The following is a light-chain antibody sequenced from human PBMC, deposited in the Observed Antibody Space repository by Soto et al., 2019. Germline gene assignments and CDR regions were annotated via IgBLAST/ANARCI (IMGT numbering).Light chain of an antibody. J-gene: IGKJ4*01. CDR3: QQYSNWPPLT. V-gene: IGKV3-15*01. Sequence: EIVMTQSPATLSVSPGERATLSCRASQSVSSNLAWYQQKPGQAPRLLIYGASTRATGIPARFSGSGCGTEFTLTISSLQSEDFEVYYCQQYSNWPPLTFCGGTKVEIK. CDR2: GAS. CDR1: QSVSSN.